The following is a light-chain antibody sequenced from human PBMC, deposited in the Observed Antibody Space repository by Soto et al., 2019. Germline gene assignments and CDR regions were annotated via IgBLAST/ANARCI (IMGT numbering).Light chain of an antibody. CDR3: QQYGSSGT. CDR1: QSVSSN. V-gene: IGKV3-20*01. J-gene: IGKJ1*01. Sequence: LVLTQSPATLSVSPGERATISCRASQSVSSNLAWYQQKPGQAPRLLIYGASNRATGIPDRFSGSGSGTYFTLTISRLGPEDFALYYCQQYGSSGTVGQGTQVDIK. CDR2: GAS.